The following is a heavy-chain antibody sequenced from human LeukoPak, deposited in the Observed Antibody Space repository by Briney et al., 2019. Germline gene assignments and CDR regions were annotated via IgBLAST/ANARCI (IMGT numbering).Heavy chain of an antibody. J-gene: IGHJ4*02. CDR2: IYSDGST. V-gene: IGHV3-53*01. CDR1: GFSVSTSY. Sequence: GGSLRLSCAAAGFSVSTSYINWVRQAPGKGLKWVSVIYSDGSTKYADSVKARFTISRDNSKNMVYLQMKSLRVEDTAVYYCARGTLDNWGQGTLVTVSS. D-gene: IGHD3/OR15-3a*01. CDR3: ARGTLDN.